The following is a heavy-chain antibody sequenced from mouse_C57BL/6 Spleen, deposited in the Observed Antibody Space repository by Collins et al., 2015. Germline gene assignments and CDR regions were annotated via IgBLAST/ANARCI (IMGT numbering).Heavy chain of an antibody. CDR3: SRGDSPRGFFDY. Sequence: QVQLQQPGAELVRPGSSVKLSCKASGYTFTNYWLHWVKQRPIQGLEWIGYIDPSDSDAHYNQKFEDKATLTVDKSSSTAYMQLSSLTSEDSAVYYCSRGDSPRGFFDYWGQGTTLTVSS. CDR2: IDPSDSDA. V-gene: IGHV1-52*01. CDR1: GYTFTNYW. D-gene: IGHD3-1*01. J-gene: IGHJ2*01.